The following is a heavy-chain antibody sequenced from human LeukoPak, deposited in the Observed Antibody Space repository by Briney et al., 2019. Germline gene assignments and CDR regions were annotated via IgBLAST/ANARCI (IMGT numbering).Heavy chain of an antibody. CDR2: ISSSGSTI. J-gene: IGHJ4*02. V-gene: IGHV3-48*03. D-gene: IGHD3-9*01. Sequence: GGSLRLSCAASGFTFSSYEMNWVRHAPGKGLEPVSYISSSGSTIYYADSVKGRFTISRDNAKNSLYLQMNSLRGEDTAVYYCAGEGYFDWFFPIYWGQGTVVTVSS. CDR3: AGEGYFDWFFPIY. CDR1: GFTFSSYE.